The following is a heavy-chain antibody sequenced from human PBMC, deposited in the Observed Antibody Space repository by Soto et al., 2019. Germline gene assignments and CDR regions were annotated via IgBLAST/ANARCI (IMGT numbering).Heavy chain of an antibody. V-gene: IGHV4-4*02. J-gene: IGHJ4*02. CDR3: ARDKITGLFGY. D-gene: IGHD2-8*02. CDR1: SGSISNNNY. Sequence: SETLSLTCTVSSGSISNNNYWTWIRQPPGTGLEWIGEINHSGSTNYNPSLKSRVTISVDTSKNQFSLKLTSVTAADTAVYYCARDKITGLFGYWGQGTLVTVSS. CDR2: INHSGST.